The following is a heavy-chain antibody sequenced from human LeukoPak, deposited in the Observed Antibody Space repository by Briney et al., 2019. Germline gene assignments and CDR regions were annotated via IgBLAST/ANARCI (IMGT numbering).Heavy chain of an antibody. D-gene: IGHD6-13*01. Sequence: PSQTLSLTCTVSGDSISSGSNYWSWIRQPAGKGLEWIGRVYTSGSTKYNPSLKSRVTISVDTSKNQFSLKLTSVTAADTAVYYCARDFGSSXRXNFFEYWGQGNLVTVSS. CDR2: VYTSGST. V-gene: IGHV4-61*02. J-gene: IGHJ4*02. CDR1: GDSISSGSNY. CDR3: ARDFGSSXRXNFFEY.